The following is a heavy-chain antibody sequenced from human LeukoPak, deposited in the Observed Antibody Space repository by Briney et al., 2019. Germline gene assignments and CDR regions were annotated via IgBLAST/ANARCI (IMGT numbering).Heavy chain of an antibody. CDR2: IWYDGSNK. CDR3: AKKAYGYSSGWYDY. CDR1: GFTFSSYG. J-gene: IGHJ4*02. V-gene: IGHV3-30*02. Sequence: GGSLRLSCAASGFTFSSYGMHWVRQAPGKGLEWVAVIWYDGSNKYYADSVKGRFTISRDNSKNTLYLQMNSLRAEDTAVYYCAKKAYGYSSGWYDYWGQGTLVTVSS. D-gene: IGHD6-19*01.